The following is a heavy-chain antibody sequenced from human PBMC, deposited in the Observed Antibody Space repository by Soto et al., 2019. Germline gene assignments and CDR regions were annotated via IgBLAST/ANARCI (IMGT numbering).Heavy chain of an antibody. CDR3: ARGRALYYYDSSGYYSDAFDI. CDR2: IYPGDSDT. Sequence: PGESLKISCKGSGYSFTSYWIGWVRQMPGKGLEWMGIIYPGDSDTRYSPSFQGQVTISADKSISTAYLQWSSLKASDTAMYYCARGRALYYYDSSGYYSDAFDIWGQGTMVTVSS. J-gene: IGHJ3*02. CDR1: GYSFTSYW. D-gene: IGHD3-22*01. V-gene: IGHV5-51*01.